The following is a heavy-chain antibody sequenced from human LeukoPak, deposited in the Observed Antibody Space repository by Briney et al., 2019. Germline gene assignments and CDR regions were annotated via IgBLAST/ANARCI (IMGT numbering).Heavy chain of an antibody. CDR3: ARMYYDSNASPFDY. CDR2: IKQDGSEK. CDR1: GFTFSGSW. D-gene: IGHD3-16*01. Sequence: PGGSLRLSCAASGFTFSGSWMTWVRQAPGKGLEWVANIKQDGSEKYHVDSVKGRFTISRDNAKNSLYLQMNSLRAEDTAVYYCARMYYDSNASPFDYWGQGTLVTVSS. J-gene: IGHJ4*02. V-gene: IGHV3-7*04.